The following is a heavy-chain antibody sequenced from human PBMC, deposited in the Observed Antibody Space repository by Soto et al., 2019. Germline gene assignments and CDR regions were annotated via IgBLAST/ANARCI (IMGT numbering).Heavy chain of an antibody. Sequence: SEILSLTCAASGGSISSGGYSWSWIRQPPGKGLEWIGYIYHSGSTYYNPSLKSRVTISVDRSKNQFSLKLSSVTAADTAVYYCARGSDSSGYYSGLTFDYWGQGTLVTVSS. V-gene: IGHV4-30-2*01. CDR3: ARGSDSSGYYSGLTFDY. CDR2: IYHSGST. J-gene: IGHJ4*02. CDR1: GGSISSGGYS. D-gene: IGHD3-22*01.